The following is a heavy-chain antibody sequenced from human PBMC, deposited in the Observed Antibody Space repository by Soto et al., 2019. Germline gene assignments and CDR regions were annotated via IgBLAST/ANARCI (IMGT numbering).Heavy chain of an antibody. D-gene: IGHD3-10*01. J-gene: IGHJ4*02. CDR1: GGSISSSGYS. V-gene: IGHV4-30-2*01. CDR3: ARDGSGSYYYYFDY. CDR2: IYHSGST. Sequence: QLQLQESGSGLVKLSQTLSLTCAVSGGSISSSGYSWSWIRQPPGKGLEWIGYIYHSGSTYYNPSLKTRVTISVDRSKNQFSLKLSSVTAADTAVYYCARDGSGSYYYYFDYWGQGTLVTVSS.